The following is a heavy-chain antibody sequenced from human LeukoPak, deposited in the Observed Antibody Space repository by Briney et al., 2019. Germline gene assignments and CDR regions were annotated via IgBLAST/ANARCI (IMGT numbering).Heavy chain of an antibody. CDR2: ISDTTTYT. Sequence: PGGSLRLSCAVSGFTFSHYYMSWIRQAPGKGLEWVSYISDTTTYTNYADSVKGRFTISRDNAKNSLYLQMNSLRAEDTAEYYCARANDLIDYWGQGTLVTVSS. CDR1: GFTFSHYY. V-gene: IGHV3-11*05. CDR3: ARANDLIDY. J-gene: IGHJ4*02.